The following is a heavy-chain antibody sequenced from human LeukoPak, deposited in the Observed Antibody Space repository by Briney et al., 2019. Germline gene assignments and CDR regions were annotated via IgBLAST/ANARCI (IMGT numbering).Heavy chain of an antibody. CDR1: GFTFSNYV. CDR2: ISIGSTYI. J-gene: IGHJ4*02. V-gene: IGHV3-21*01. Sequence: GGSLRLSCAASGFTFSNYVINWVRQAPGQGLEWVSSISIGSTYIYYADLVKGRFTISRDNANSSLYLQMSSLRDEDTAVYYCARGSSSGLESYYFDYWGQGTLVTVSS. D-gene: IGHD6-13*01. CDR3: ARGSSSGLESYYFDY.